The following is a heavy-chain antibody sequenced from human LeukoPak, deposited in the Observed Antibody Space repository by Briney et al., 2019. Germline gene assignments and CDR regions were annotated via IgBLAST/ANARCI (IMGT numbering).Heavy chain of an antibody. CDR3: ARHFDTAMAFDY. CDR1: GGSISSSSYY. V-gene: IGHV4-39*01. J-gene: IGHJ4*02. CDR2: IYYTGST. D-gene: IGHD5-18*01. Sequence: SETLSLTCTVSGGSISSSSYYWGWIRQPPGKGLEWIGSIYYTGSTYYNPSLKSRVTISVDTSKNHFSLRLSSVTAADTAVYYCARHFDTAMAFDYWGQGTLVTVSS.